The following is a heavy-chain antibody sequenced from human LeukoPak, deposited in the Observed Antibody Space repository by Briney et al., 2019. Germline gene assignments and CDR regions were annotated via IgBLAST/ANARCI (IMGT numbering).Heavy chain of an antibody. CDR1: GFTFSNYY. CDR2: ISSSSYI. Sequence: GGSLRLSCAASGFTFSNYYINWVRQAPGKGLEWVSSISSSSYIYYADSVKGRFTISRDNAKNSLYLQMNSLRAEDTAVYYCARAISADTAMVRIDYWGQGTLVTVSS. V-gene: IGHV3-69-1*01. D-gene: IGHD5-18*01. J-gene: IGHJ4*02. CDR3: ARAISADTAMVRIDY.